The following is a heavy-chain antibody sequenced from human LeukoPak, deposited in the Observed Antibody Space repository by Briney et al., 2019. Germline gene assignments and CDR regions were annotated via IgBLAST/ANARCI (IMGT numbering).Heavy chain of an antibody. CDR2: IYYSGST. J-gene: IGHJ5*02. CDR3: ARRSSSWEWFDP. Sequence: PSETLSLTCTVSGGSISSSYYYWGWIRQPPGKGLEWIGSIYYSGSTYYNPSLKSRVTISVDKSKNQFSLKLSSVTAADTAVYYCARRSSSWEWFDPWGQGTLVTVSS. D-gene: IGHD6-13*01. V-gene: IGHV4-39*07. CDR1: GGSISSSYYY.